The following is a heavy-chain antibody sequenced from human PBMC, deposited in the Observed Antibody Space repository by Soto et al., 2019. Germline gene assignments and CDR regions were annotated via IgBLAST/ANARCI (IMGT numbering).Heavy chain of an antibody. V-gene: IGHV1-24*01. J-gene: IGHJ6*02. CDR1: GHTLIKLS. CDR2: FDAADGER. D-gene: IGHD6-19*01. CDR3: ATDHQWLGDYYYGMDV. Sequence: ASVKVSCKVFGHTLIKLSMHWVRQAPGKGLEWMGRFDAADGERIYAQKFQGRVTMTEDTSTDTAYMELSSLRSEDTAVYYCATDHQWLGDYYYGMDVWGQGTTVTVSS.